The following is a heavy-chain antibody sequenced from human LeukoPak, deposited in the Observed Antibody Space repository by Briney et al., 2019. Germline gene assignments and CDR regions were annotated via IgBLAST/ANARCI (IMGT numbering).Heavy chain of an antibody. V-gene: IGHV3-43*02. CDR1: GFTFGDYA. Sequence: GSLRLSCGASGFTFGDYAMHWVRQAPGKGLEWVSLISGDGGSTYYADSVKGRFTISRDNSKNSLYLQMNSLRTEDSALYYCAKPRNSGSYYNGFLDSWGQGTLVTVSS. D-gene: IGHD1-26*01. J-gene: IGHJ5*01. CDR2: ISGDGGST. CDR3: AKPRNSGSYYNGFLDS.